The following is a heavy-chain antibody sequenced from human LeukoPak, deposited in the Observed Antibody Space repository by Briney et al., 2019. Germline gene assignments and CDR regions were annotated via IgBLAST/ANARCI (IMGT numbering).Heavy chain of an antibody. J-gene: IGHJ5*02. D-gene: IGHD3-22*01. CDR1: GFTFSSYA. V-gene: IGHV3-23*01. CDR3: AKGSHDSSGYSRFDP. CDR2: ISGSGGST. Sequence: GGSLRLSCAASGFTFSSYAMSWVRQAPGKGLEWVSAISGSGGSTYYADSVEGRFTISRDNSKNTLYLQMNSLRAKDTAVYYCAKGSHDSSGYSRFDPWGQGTLVTVSS.